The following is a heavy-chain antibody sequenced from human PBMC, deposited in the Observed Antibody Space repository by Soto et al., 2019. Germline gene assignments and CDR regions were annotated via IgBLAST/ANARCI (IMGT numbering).Heavy chain of an antibody. Sequence: VGSLRLSCAASGFTFSSYAMSWVRQAPGKGLEWVSAISGSGGSTYYADSVKGRFTISRDNSKNTLYLQMNSLRAEDTAVYYCAKDRSGSYYPPQDYWGQGTLVTVYS. CDR2: ISGSGGST. CDR1: GFTFSSYA. J-gene: IGHJ4*02. CDR3: AKDRSGSYYPPQDY. D-gene: IGHD1-26*01. V-gene: IGHV3-23*01.